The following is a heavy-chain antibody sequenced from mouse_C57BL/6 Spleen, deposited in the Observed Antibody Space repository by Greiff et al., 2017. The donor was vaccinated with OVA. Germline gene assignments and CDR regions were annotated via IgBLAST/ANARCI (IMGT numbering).Heavy chain of an antibody. CDR1: GYTFTSYW. J-gene: IGHJ4*01. CDR3: ARSRGPGYAMDY. CDR2: IHPNSGST. V-gene: IGHV1-64*01. Sequence: VQLQQPGAELVKPGASVKLSCKASGYTFTSYWMHWVKQRPGQGLEWIGMIHPNSGSTNYNEKFKSKATLTVDKSSSTAYMQLSSLTSEDSAVYYCARSRGPGYAMDYWGQGTSVTVSS.